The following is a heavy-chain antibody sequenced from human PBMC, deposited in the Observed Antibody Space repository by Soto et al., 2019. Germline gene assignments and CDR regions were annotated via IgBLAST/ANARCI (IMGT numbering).Heavy chain of an antibody. J-gene: IGHJ6*02. CDR3: AHSRLQGSSWYGYYSCGMDV. D-gene: IGHD6-13*01. CDR1: GFSLSTSGVG. V-gene: IGHV2-5*02. Sequence: QITLKESGPTLVKPTQTLTLTCTFSGFSLSTSGVGVGWIRQPPGKALEWLALIYWDDDKRYSPSLKSRLTITTDTPNNQVVLTITNMDPVDTAPYYCAHSRLQGSSWYGYYSCGMDVWGQGTKVTVSS. CDR2: IYWDDDK.